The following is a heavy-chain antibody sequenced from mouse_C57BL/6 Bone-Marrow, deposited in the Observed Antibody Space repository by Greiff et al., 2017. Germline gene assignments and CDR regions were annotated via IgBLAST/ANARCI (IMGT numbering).Heavy chain of an antibody. CDR2: ISYDGSN. V-gene: IGHV3-6*01. CDR3: ARPPYDGGSYDAMDY. CDR1: GYSITSGYY. Sequence: EVKLQESGPGLVKPSQSLSLTCSVTGYSITSGYYWNWIRQFPGNKLEWMGYISYDGSNNYNPTLKNRISITRDTSKNQFFLKLNSVTTEDTATYYCARPPYDGGSYDAMDYWGKGTSVTVSS. J-gene: IGHJ4*01. D-gene: IGHD1-1*01.